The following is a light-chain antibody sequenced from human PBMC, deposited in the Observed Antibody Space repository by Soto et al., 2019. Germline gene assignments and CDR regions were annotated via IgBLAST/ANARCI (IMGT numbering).Light chain of an antibody. J-gene: IGKJ4*01. CDR1: QGISSW. V-gene: IGKV1-12*01. CDR3: QPANSFPLT. CDR2: AAS. Sequence: DIQMTQSPSSVSSSVGDRVTITCRASQGISSWLSWYQQKPGKAPKLLIYAASSLQSGVPSRFSGGGSGTDFPLTISSLQPEDFSTCYWQPANSFPLTFGGGTNEEIK.